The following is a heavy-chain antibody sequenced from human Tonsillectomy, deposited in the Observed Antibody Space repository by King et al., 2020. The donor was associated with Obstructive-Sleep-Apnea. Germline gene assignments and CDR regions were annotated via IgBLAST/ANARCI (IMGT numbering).Heavy chain of an antibody. CDR3: ARDLAAGSGFFRYYYYGMDV. V-gene: IGHV4-34*01. Sequence: VQLQQWGAGLLKPSETLSLTCAVYGGSFSGYYWSWIRQPPGKGLEWIGEINHSGSTNYNPSLKSRVTISVDTSKNQFSLKLSSVTAADTAVYYCARDLAAGSGFFRYYYYGMDVWGQGTTVTVSS. J-gene: IGHJ6*02. D-gene: IGHD6-13*01. CDR2: INHSGST. CDR1: GGSFSGYY.